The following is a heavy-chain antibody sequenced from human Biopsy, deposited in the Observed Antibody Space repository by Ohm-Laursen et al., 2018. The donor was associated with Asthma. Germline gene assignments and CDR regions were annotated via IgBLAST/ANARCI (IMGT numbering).Heavy chain of an antibody. CDR3: ARGDSSGWSHYYFDY. CDR2: FYSGGTS. D-gene: IGHD6-19*01. V-gene: IGHV3-53*01. Sequence: SLRLSCAATGFTVSRDHMFWDRQAPGKGPEWVSVFYSGGTSHTADSVRGRFTISRDFSKNTLHLQMHSLRVEDTAVYYCARGDSSGWSHYYFDYWGQGTLVTVSS. J-gene: IGHJ4*02. CDR1: GFTVSRDH.